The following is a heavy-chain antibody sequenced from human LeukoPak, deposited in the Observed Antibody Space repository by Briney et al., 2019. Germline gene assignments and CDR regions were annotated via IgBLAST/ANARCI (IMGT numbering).Heavy chain of an antibody. CDR3: ARGLARPRYYYYYYMDV. CDR1: GGSISFYY. D-gene: IGHD6-6*01. CDR2: ISYSGNT. V-gene: IGHV4-59*01. Sequence: SETLSLTCTVSGGSISFYYWSWIRQPPGKGLEWIGYISYSGNTNYNPSLQSRVTISLDTSKNQFSLKLSSVTAADTAVYYCARGLARPRYYYYYYMDVWGKGTTVTVSS. J-gene: IGHJ6*03.